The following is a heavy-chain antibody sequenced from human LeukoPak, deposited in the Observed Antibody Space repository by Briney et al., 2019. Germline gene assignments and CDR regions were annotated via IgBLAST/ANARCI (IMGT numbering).Heavy chain of an antibody. J-gene: IGHJ4*02. CDR3: AKERYMVRGVITD. Sequence: HPGGSLRLSCAASGFTFSSYWMSWVRQAPGKGLEWVANIKQDGSEKYYVDSVKGRFTISRDNAKNSLYLQMNSLRAEDTAVYYCAKERYMVRGVITDWGQGTLVTVSS. CDR1: GFTFSSYW. CDR2: IKQDGSEK. V-gene: IGHV3-7*03. D-gene: IGHD3-10*01.